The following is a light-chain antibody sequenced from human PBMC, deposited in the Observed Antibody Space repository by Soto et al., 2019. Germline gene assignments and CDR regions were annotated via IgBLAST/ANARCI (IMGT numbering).Light chain of an antibody. CDR1: QTISTY. V-gene: IGKV1-39*01. CDR2: DAS. J-gene: IGKJ2*01. CDR3: QQSDSTPYT. Sequence: DIQMTQSPSSLSASVGVRVTITCRASQTISTYLNWYQQKPGKAPRLLIYDASSLLSGVPSRFSGSGSGTDFTLTIASLQPEDFSTYYCQQSDSTPYTFGQGTKVEI.